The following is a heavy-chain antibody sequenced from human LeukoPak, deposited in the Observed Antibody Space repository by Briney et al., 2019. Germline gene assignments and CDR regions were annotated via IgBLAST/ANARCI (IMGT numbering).Heavy chain of an antibody. CDR2: MNPNSGNT. V-gene: IGHV1-8*03. Sequence: EASVKVSCKASGYTFTSYDINWVRQATGQGLEWMGWMNPNSGNTGYAQKFQGRVTITRNTSISTAYMELSSLRSDDTAVYYCARLVATLNDYWGQGTLVTVSS. CDR3: ARLVATLNDY. J-gene: IGHJ4*02. CDR1: GYTFTSYD. D-gene: IGHD5-12*01.